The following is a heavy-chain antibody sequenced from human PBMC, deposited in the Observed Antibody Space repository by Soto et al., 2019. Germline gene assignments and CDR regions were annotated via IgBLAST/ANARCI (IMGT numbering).Heavy chain of an antibody. CDR1: GFTFSSYG. V-gene: IGHV3-30*18. Sequence: QVQLVESGGGVVQPGRSLRLSCAASGFTFSSYGMHWVRQAPGKGLEWVAVISYDGSNKYYADSVKGRFTISRDNSKNTLYLQMNSLRAEDTAVYYCAKGHYGSGSYPPYYFDYWGQGTLVTVSS. D-gene: IGHD3-10*01. J-gene: IGHJ4*02. CDR2: ISYDGSNK. CDR3: AKGHYGSGSYPPYYFDY.